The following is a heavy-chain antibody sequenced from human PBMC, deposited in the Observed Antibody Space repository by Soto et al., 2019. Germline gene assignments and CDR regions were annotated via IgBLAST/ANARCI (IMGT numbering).Heavy chain of an antibody. CDR1: GYTFTSYY. CDR3: ARAYYGSGSYMYYFDY. CDR2: INPSGGST. J-gene: IGHJ4*02. Sequence: ASVKVSCKASGYTFTSYYMHWVRQAPGQGLEWMGIINPSGGSTSYAQKFQGRVTMTRDTSTSTVYMELSSLRSEDTAVYYCARAYYGSGSYMYYFDYWGQGTLVPVS. V-gene: IGHV1-46*01. D-gene: IGHD3-10*01.